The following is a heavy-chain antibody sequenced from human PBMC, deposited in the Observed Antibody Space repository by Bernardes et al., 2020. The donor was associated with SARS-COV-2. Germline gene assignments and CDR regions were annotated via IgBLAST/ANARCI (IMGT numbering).Heavy chain of an antibody. V-gene: IGHV1-18*01. CDR3: ARDGITIFGGEYYYYGMDV. Sequence: AAVKVSCKASGYTFTSYGISWVRQAPGQGLEWMGWISAYNGNTNYAQKLQGRVTMTTDTSTSTAYMELRSLRSDDTAVYYCARDGITIFGGEYYYYGMDVWGQGTTVTVSS. J-gene: IGHJ6*02. CDR2: ISAYNGNT. D-gene: IGHD3-3*01. CDR1: GYTFTSYG.